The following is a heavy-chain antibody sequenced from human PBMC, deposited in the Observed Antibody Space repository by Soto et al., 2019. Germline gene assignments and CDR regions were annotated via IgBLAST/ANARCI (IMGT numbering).Heavy chain of an antibody. J-gene: IGHJ4*02. D-gene: IGHD6-6*01. CDR1: GYAFTTYG. CDR3: ARGRDGDY. V-gene: IGHV1-18*01. Sequence: QVHLVQSGAEVKKPGASVKVSCQSSGYAFTTYGITWVRQAPGQGLEWMGWISAHNGNTNYAQKLQGRVTVTRDTSTRTAYMELRSLRSNDTAVYYCARGRDGDYWGQGDRVTVSS. CDR2: ISAHNGNT.